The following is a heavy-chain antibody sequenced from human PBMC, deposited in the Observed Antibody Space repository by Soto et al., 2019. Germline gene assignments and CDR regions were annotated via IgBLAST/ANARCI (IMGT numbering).Heavy chain of an antibody. D-gene: IGHD3-10*01. J-gene: IGHJ4*02. Sequence: SVKVSCKASGGTFSSYAISWVRQAPGQGLEWMGGIIPIFGTANYAQKFQGRVTITADESTSTAYMELSSLRSEDTAVYYCARENEHYGSGSYYCFDYWGQGTLVTVSS. CDR3: ARENEHYGSGSYYCFDY. CDR1: GGTFSSYA. V-gene: IGHV1-69*13. CDR2: IIPIFGTA.